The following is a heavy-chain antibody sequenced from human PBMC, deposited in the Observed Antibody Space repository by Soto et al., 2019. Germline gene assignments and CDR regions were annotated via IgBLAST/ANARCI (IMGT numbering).Heavy chain of an antibody. J-gene: IGHJ4*02. Sequence: PGVSLRLSCAAAGFHFINAWMNWVRKDPGKGLEWVGRIKSKTDGGTTDYAAPVKGRFTISRDDSKNTLYLQMNSLRAEDTAVYYCAREGDYYDSSGYYDLWGQGTLVTVSS. CDR1: GFHFINAW. D-gene: IGHD3-22*01. V-gene: IGHV3-15*07. CDR3: AREGDYYDSSGYYDL. CDR2: IKSKTDGGTT.